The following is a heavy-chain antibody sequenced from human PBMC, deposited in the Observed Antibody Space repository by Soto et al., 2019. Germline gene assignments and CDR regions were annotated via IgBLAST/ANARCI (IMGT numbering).Heavy chain of an antibody. D-gene: IGHD3-16*02. CDR3: ARGVITFGGVIVLTYMDV. CDR2: MNPNSGNT. J-gene: IGHJ6*03. Sequence: ASVKVSCKASGYTFTSYDINWVRQATGQGLEWMGWMNPNSGNTGYAQKLQGRVTMTRNTSISTAYMELSSLRSEDTAVYYCARGVITFGGVIVLTYMDVWGKGTTVTVSS. CDR1: GYTFTSYD. V-gene: IGHV1-8*01.